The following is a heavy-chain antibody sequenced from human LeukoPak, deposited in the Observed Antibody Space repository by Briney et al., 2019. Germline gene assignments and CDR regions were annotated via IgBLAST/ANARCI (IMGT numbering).Heavy chain of an antibody. CDR1: GFTFCVYW. V-gene: IGHV3-7*01. Sequence: PGGSLRFSCVASGFTFCVYWMSWVRQAPGKGLVWVANIKEDGSENYYVDSVKGRFTISRDNAKNSLYLQMSSLRAEDTAVYYCARGGSWFAPWGQGTLVTVSS. CDR2: IKEDGSEN. CDR3: ARGGSWFAP. D-gene: IGHD3-10*01. J-gene: IGHJ5*02.